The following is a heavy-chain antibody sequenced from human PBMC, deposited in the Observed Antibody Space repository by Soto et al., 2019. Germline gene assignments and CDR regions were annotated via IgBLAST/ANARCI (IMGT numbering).Heavy chain of an antibody. CDR1: GGSFSGYY. Sequence: SETLSLTCAVYGGSFSGYYWSWIRQPPGKGLEWIGEINHSGSTNYNPSLKSRVTISVDTSKNQFSLKLSSVTAADTAVYYCARAGDCSGGSCHFYYFDYWGQGTLVTVSS. V-gene: IGHV4-34*01. D-gene: IGHD2-15*01. J-gene: IGHJ4*02. CDR3: ARAGDCSGGSCHFYYFDY. CDR2: INHSGST.